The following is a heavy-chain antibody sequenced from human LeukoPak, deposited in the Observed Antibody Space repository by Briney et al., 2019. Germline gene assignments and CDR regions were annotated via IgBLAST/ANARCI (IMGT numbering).Heavy chain of an antibody. CDR3: ARDAYEYYFDY. CDR2: ISAYNGNT. Sequence: ASVTVSFKASVYTFTIYGISWVRQAPRQGLEWMGWISAYNGNTNYAQKLQGRVTTTTDTSTSTAYMELRSLRSDDTAVYYCARDAYEYYFDYWGQGTLVTVSS. CDR1: VYTFTIYG. D-gene: IGHD5-12*01. J-gene: IGHJ4*02. V-gene: IGHV1-18*01.